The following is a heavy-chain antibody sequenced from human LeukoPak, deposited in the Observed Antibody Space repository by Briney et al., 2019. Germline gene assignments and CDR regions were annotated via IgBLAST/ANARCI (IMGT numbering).Heavy chain of an antibody. D-gene: IGHD3-10*01. CDR2: IYSGGST. Sequence: GGSLRLSCAASGFTVSSNYMSWVRQAPRKGLEWVSVIYSGGSTYYADSVKGRFTISRDNSKNTLYLQMNSLRAEDTAVYYCAREGHGSGSYWDYWGQGTLVTVSS. CDR1: GFTVSSNY. J-gene: IGHJ4*02. V-gene: IGHV3-53*01. CDR3: AREGHGSGSYWDY.